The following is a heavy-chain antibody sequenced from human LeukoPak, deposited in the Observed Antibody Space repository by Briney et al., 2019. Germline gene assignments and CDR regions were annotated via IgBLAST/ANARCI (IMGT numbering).Heavy chain of an antibody. J-gene: IGHJ4*02. CDR1: GYTLTELS. CDR2: FDPEDGET. Sequence: VSVKVSCKVSGYTLTELSMHWVRQAPGKGLEWMGGFDPEDGETIYAQKFQGRVTMTEDTSTDTAYMELSSLRSEDTAVYYCATFRCSSTSCYIGFDYWGQGTLVTVSS. V-gene: IGHV1-24*01. CDR3: ATFRCSSTSCYIGFDY. D-gene: IGHD2-2*02.